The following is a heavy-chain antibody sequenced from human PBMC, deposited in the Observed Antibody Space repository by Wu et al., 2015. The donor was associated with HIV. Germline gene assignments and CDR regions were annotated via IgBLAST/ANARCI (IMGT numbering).Heavy chain of an antibody. CDR1: GDTFSRSG. CDR2: IIPNHGGA. CDR3: ARQRAYTSGWYILDN. J-gene: IGHJ4*02. D-gene: IGHD6-19*01. V-gene: IGHV1-69*11. Sequence: QVQLVQSGAEVKKPGSSVKVSCKASGDTFSRSGISWMRQAPGKGFEWMGRIIPNHGGANYAEKFEGRVTITADEATNTAYMDLSRLRSEDTAVYYCARQRAYTSGWYILDNWGQGTLVTVSS.